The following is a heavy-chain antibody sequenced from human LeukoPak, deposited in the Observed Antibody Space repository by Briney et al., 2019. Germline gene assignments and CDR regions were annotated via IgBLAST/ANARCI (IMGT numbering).Heavy chain of an antibody. CDR2: ISYDGSNT. J-gene: IGHJ4*02. CDR3: AKPYYYGSRSYMDY. Sequence: AGRSLRLSCAASGFTFNTYGMHWVRQAPGKGLEWVAVISYDGSNTYYADSVKGRFTISRDNSKNMLYLQMNSLRAEDTAVYYCAKPYYYGSRSYMDYWGQGTLVTVSS. D-gene: IGHD3-10*01. CDR1: GFTFNTYG. V-gene: IGHV3-30*18.